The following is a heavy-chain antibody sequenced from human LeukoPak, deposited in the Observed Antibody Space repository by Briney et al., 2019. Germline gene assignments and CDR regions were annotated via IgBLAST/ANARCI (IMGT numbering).Heavy chain of an antibody. V-gene: IGHV3-30*18. CDR3: AKDGEESAGYYFDY. CDR2: KSYDGSNQ. J-gene: IGHJ4*02. CDR1: GFTFSSYG. D-gene: IGHD6-13*01. Sequence: PGRSLRLSCAASGFTFSSYGMHCVRQAPGKGLEWVAVKSYDGSNQYYADSVKGRFTISRDNSKNTLSLQMTSLRAEDTAVYYCAKDGEESAGYYFDYWGQGTLVTVSS.